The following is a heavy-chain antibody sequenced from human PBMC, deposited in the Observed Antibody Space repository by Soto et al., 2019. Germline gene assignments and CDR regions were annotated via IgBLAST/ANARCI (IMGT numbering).Heavy chain of an antibody. V-gene: IGHV4-59*01. CDR3: AREDPVAVSFDI. CDR1: GGSISSDY. J-gene: IGHJ3*02. D-gene: IGHD6-19*01. CDR2: IYYSGST. Sequence: KPSETLSLTCTVSGGSISSDYWSWSRQPPGKGLEWIGSIYYSGSTNYNPSLKSRVTISVDTSKNQFSLKLSSVTAADTAVYYCAREDPVAVSFDIWGQGTMVTVSS.